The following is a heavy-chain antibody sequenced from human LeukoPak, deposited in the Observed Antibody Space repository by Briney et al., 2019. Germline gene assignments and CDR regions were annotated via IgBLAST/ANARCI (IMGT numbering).Heavy chain of an antibody. CDR1: GASFSGYY. CDR2: IKHSGST. D-gene: IGHD4-17*01. Sequence: SETLSLTCAVDGASFSGYYSSWVRQPPGKGLEWVGEIKHSGSTNYNPSLKTRVTISVDTSKNQSSLKLSCLPTPRPSVTYGARANIRRLRGGWFDPSGEGTLVSASS. V-gene: IGHV4-34*01. J-gene: IGHJ5*02. CDR3: ARANIRRLRGGWFDP.